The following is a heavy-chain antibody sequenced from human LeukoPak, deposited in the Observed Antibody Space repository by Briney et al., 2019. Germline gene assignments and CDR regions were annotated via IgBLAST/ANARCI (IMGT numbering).Heavy chain of an antibody. V-gene: IGHV1-18*01. Sequence: GASVKVSCKASGYTFTSYDINWVRQATGQGLERMGWISAYNGHTNYAQKLQGRVTVSTDTSTSTAYMELRSLRSDDTAVYYCATGGRWELPRPYAFEIWGQGTMVTVSS. J-gene: IGHJ3*02. D-gene: IGHD1-26*01. CDR3: ATGGRWELPRPYAFEI. CDR2: ISAYNGHT. CDR1: GYTFTSYD.